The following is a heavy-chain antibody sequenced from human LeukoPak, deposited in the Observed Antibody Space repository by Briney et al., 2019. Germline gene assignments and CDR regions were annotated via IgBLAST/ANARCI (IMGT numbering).Heavy chain of an antibody. CDR2: IFTSGST. CDR3: ARKAFPGNWFDP. CDR1: GDSISTYY. J-gene: IGHJ5*02. V-gene: IGHV4-4*07. D-gene: IGHD3-16*01. Sequence: PETLSLTCTVSGDSISTYYWSRIRQPAGKGLEWIGRIFTSGSTNYNPSLKSRVTMLLDTSKNQFSLKPSSVTAADTAVYYCARKAFPGNWFDPWGQGALVTVSS.